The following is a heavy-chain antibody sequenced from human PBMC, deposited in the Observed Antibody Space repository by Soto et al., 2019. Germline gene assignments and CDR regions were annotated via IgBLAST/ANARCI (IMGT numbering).Heavy chain of an antibody. CDR3: ARDLGVVVVVATSDYGMDV. V-gene: IGHV1-69*13. CDR2: IIPIFGTA. J-gene: IGHJ6*02. CDR1: GGTFSSYA. D-gene: IGHD2-15*01. Sequence: SVKVSCKASGGTFSSYAISWVRQAPGQGLEWMGGIIPIFGTANYAQKFQGRVTITADESTSTAYMELSSLRSEDTAVYYCARDLGVVVVVATSDYGMDVWGQGTTVT.